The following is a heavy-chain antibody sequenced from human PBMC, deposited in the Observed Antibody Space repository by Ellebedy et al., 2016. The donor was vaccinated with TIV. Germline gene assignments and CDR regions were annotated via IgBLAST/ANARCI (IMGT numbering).Heavy chain of an antibody. CDR3: ARTLRSGGNAFEI. Sequence: GESLKISCAASGFTFSRYAMSWVRQAPGKGLEWVSGTSGSGLSTNYADSVKGRFTISRDNSQSTLYLQMNSLRVEDTAVYYCARTLRSGGNAFEIWGQGTMVTVSS. CDR1: GFTFSRYA. D-gene: IGHD3-10*01. V-gene: IGHV3-23*01. J-gene: IGHJ3*02. CDR2: TSGSGLST.